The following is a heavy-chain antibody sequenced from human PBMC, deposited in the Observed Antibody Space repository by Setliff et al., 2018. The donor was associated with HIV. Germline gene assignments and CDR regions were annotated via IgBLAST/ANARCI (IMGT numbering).Heavy chain of an antibody. J-gene: IGHJ4*02. CDR3: AREIPYSYGGRGHPL. CDR2: IYYRGST. CDR1: GGSISSSSYY. Sequence: PSETLSLTCTVSGGSISSSSYYWGWIRQPPGKGLEWIGSIYYRGSTYYNPSLKSRVTISVDTSKNQFSLTVSSVTAADTAVYYCAREIPYSYGGRGHPLWGQGTLVTVSS. V-gene: IGHV4-39*01. D-gene: IGHD3-22*01.